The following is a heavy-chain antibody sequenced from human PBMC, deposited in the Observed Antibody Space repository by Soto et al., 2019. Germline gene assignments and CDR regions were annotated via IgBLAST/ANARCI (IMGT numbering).Heavy chain of an antibody. CDR2: ISSSSSYI. CDR1: GFTFSSYS. Sequence: EVHLVESGGGLVKPGGSLRLSCAASGFTFSSYSMNWVRQAPGKGLEWVSSISSSSSYIYYADSVKGRFTISRDNAKNSLYLRMNSLRAEDTAVYYCARLLGGYCSSTSCHTDYWGQGTLVTVSS. V-gene: IGHV3-21*01. CDR3: ARLLGGYCSSTSCHTDY. J-gene: IGHJ4*02. D-gene: IGHD2-2*01.